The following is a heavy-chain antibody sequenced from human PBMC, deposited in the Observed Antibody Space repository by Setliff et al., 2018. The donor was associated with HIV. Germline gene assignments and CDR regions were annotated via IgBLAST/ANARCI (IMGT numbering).Heavy chain of an antibody. CDR3: ARVDCSTTSWRHYYYFGMDV. D-gene: IGHD2-2*01. Sequence: SETLSLTCAVYGGSFSGYYWTWIRQPPGKGLEWIGEITHNGSTNYNPSLKSRVTISVDTSKNQFSLKVSSVTAADAAVYYCARVDCSTTSWRHYYYFGMDVWGQGTAVTVSS. J-gene: IGHJ6*02. CDR2: ITHNGST. CDR1: GGSFSGYY. V-gene: IGHV4-34*01.